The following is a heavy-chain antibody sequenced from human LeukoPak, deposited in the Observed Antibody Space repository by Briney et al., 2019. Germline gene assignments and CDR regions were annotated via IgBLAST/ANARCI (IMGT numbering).Heavy chain of an antibody. V-gene: IGHV3-30*03. J-gene: IGHJ4*02. D-gene: IGHD6-19*01. Sequence: GGSLRLSCAASGFTFSSYGMHWVRQAPGKGLEWVAVISYDGSNKYYADSVKGRFTISRDNSKNTLYLQMNSLRAEDTAVYYCARESSGWYRALDYWGQGTLVTVSS. CDR2: ISYDGSNK. CDR1: GFTFSSYG. CDR3: ARESSGWYRALDY.